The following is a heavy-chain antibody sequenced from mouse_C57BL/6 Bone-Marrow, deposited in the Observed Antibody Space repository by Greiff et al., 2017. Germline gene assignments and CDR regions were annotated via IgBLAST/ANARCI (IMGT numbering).Heavy chain of an antibody. V-gene: IGHV1-54*01. D-gene: IGHD2-4*01. CDR3: ASSGTMILVY. Sequence: QVQLKQSGAELVRPGTSVKVSCKASGYAFTNYLIEWVKQRPGQGLEWIGVINPGSGGTNYNEKFKGKATLTADKSSSTAYMQLSSLTSEDSAVSFCASSGTMILVYWGQGTTLTVSS. CDR1: GYAFTNYL. CDR2: INPGSGGT. J-gene: IGHJ2*01.